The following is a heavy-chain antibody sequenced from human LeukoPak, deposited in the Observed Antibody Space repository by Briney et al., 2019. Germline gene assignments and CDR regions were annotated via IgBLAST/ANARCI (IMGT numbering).Heavy chain of an antibody. CDR2: ISAYNGNT. Sequence: ASVTVSCKASGYTLTSYGISWVRQAPGQGLEWMGWISAYNGNTNYAQKLQGRVTMTTDTSTSTAYMELRSLRSDDTAVYYRAREAFIRSYYRAFDIWGQGTMVTVSS. CDR1: GYTLTSYG. J-gene: IGHJ3*02. D-gene: IGHD1-26*01. CDR3: AREAFIRSYYRAFDI. V-gene: IGHV1-18*01.